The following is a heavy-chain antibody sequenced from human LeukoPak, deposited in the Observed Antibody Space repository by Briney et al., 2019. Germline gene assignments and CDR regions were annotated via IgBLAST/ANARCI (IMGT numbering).Heavy chain of an antibody. D-gene: IGHD4-17*01. CDR2: MSYDGGNK. J-gene: IGHJ5*02. CDR3: AKVGRNYGDYNGWFDP. V-gene: IGHV3-30*18. Sequence: GRSLRLSCAASGFTFDDYAMHWVRQAPGKGLDWVAFMSYDGGNKYYADSVKGRFTISRDNSKNTLYLQMNTLRAEDTAVYYCAKVGRNYGDYNGWFDPWGQGTLVTVSS. CDR1: GFTFDDYA.